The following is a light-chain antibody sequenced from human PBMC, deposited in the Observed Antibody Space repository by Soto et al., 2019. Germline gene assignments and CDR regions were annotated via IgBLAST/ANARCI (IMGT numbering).Light chain of an antibody. Sequence: DIQMTQSPSSLSASVGDRVTITCRASQTFNKFLNWYQQKPGKAPKLLIYAASSLQGGVPSRFSGSGSGTDFTLTISSLQPDDFATYYCQQSYRTPYTFGQGTKLEIK. CDR3: QQSYRTPYT. CDR2: AAS. J-gene: IGKJ2*01. V-gene: IGKV1-39*01. CDR1: QTFNKF.